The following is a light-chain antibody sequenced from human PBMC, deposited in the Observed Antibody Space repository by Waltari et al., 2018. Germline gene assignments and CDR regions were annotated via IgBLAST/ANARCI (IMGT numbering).Light chain of an antibody. CDR3: ASWDDSLNGRWV. J-gene: IGLJ2*01. V-gene: IGLV1-44*01. CDR1: YSNVGANV. Sequence: QSVLTQPPSASGTPGQRVTISCSGSYSNVGANVVNWYQHLPGTAPKLPIYRKDRRPSGVPDRFSASKSGTSASLAISGLRPEDEADYYCASWDDSLNGRWVFGGGTKLTVL. CDR2: RKD.